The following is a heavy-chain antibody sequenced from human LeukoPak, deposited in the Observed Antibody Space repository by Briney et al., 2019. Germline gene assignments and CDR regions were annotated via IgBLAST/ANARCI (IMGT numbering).Heavy chain of an antibody. J-gene: IGHJ4*02. CDR3: ARWDRTHSYGYHY. CDR2: IIPIFGTA. Sequence: SVKVSCKASGGTFSSYAISWVRQAPGQGLEWMGGIIPIFGTADYAQKFQGRVTITADESTSTAYMELSSLRSEDTAVYYCARWDRTHSYGYHYWGQGTLVTVSS. V-gene: IGHV1-69*13. CDR1: GGTFSSYA. D-gene: IGHD5-18*01.